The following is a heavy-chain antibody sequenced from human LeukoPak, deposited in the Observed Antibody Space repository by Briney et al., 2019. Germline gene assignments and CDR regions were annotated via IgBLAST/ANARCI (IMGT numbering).Heavy chain of an antibody. D-gene: IGHD5-12*01. CDR1: GGTFSSYA. CDR2: IIPIFGTA. CDR3: ARASVDIVQGMDV. J-gene: IGHJ6*02. V-gene: IGHV1-69*13. Sequence: ASVKVPCKASGGTFSSYAISWVRQAPGQGLEWMGEIIPIFGTANYAQKFQGRVTITADESTSTAYMELSSLRSEDTAVYYCARASVDIVQGMDVWGQGTTVTVSS.